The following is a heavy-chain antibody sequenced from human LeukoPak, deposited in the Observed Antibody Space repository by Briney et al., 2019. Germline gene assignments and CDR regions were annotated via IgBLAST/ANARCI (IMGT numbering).Heavy chain of an antibody. Sequence: GGSLRLSCAASGFTFSSYAMSWVRQAPGKGLEWVSAISGSGGSTYYADSVKGRFTISRDNSKNTLYLQMNSLRAEDTAVYYCAKGLFSGRYGGNSGVGGVILPPTTTGGIIDYWGQGTLVTVSS. CDR2: ISGSGGST. J-gene: IGHJ4*02. CDR3: AKGLFSGRYGGNSGVGGVILPPTTTGGIIDY. CDR1: GFTFSSYA. V-gene: IGHV3-23*01. D-gene: IGHD4-23*01.